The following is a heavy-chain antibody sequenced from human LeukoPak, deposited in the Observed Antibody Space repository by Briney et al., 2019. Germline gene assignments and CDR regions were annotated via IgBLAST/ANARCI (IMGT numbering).Heavy chain of an antibody. CDR2: IVVGSGNI. V-gene: IGHV1-58*01. Sequence: SVKVSCKASGFTFTNSAVQRVRQARGQRLEWIGWIVVGSGNINYAEKFQERVTITRDMSTRTAYMELSSLRFEDTAVYYCATTAYFDKDYYMDVWGKGTTVIVSS. CDR1: GFTFTNSA. CDR3: ATTAYFDKDYYMDV. D-gene: IGHD3-22*01. J-gene: IGHJ6*03.